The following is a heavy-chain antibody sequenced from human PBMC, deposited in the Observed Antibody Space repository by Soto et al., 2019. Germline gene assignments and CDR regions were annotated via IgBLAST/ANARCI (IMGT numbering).Heavy chain of an antibody. V-gene: IGHV5-10-1*01. D-gene: IGHD2-15*01. CDR2: IDPSDSYI. Sequence: GESLKISCTGSGYSFTSYWIGWVRQMPGKGLEWMGRIDPSDSYINYSPSLQGHVTISTDKSINTAYLQWSSLKASDTAVYFCARHRFCRGGSCYLDAFDVWGQGIRVTVSS. J-gene: IGHJ3*01. CDR1: GYSFTSYW. CDR3: ARHRFCRGGSCYLDAFDV.